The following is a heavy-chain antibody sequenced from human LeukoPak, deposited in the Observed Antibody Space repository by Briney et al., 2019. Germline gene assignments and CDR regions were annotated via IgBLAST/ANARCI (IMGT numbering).Heavy chain of an antibody. V-gene: IGHV3-74*01. CDR2: INTDGTVT. J-gene: IGHJ4*02. Sequence: GGSLRLSCAASGFTFSKYWMLWVRQAPGKGLESVSRINTDGTVTTYADSVEGRFTVSRDNSDNTMFLQMNSVRDEDTAVYYCATKQWLAPPPDSWGQGTPVTVSS. D-gene: IGHD6-19*01. CDR1: GFTFSKYW. CDR3: ATKQWLAPPPDS.